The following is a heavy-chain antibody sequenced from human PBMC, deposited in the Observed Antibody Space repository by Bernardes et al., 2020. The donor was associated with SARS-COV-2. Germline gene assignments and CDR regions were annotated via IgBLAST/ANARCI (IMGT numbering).Heavy chain of an antibody. J-gene: IGHJ6*02. CDR1: GFTFSSYA. CDR3: AKEGGSLYYYNGMDV. Sequence: GGSLRLSCAASGFTFSSYAMSWVRQAPGKGLEWVSTISVSGGGTYNADSVKGRFTIPRDNSKNTLYLQMNSLRAEDTAVYYCAKEGGSLYYYNGMDVWGQGTTVTDSS. D-gene: IGHD3-10*01. CDR2: ISVSGGGT. V-gene: IGHV3-23*01.